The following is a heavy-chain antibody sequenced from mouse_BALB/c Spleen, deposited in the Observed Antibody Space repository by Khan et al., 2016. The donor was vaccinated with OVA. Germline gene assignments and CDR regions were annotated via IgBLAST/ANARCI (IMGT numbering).Heavy chain of an antibody. J-gene: IGHJ4*01. CDR1: GYSITSDYA. V-gene: IGHV3-2*02. CDR3: ARQNYYGYAMDY. Sequence: EVQLVESGPGLVKPSQSLSLTCTVTGYSITSDYAWNWIRQFPGNKLEWMGYISNSGSTSYNPSLRSRISITRDTSKNQFFLQLNSVTTEDTATFYCARQNYYGYAMDYWGQGTSVTVSS. CDR2: ISNSGST. D-gene: IGHD1-1*01.